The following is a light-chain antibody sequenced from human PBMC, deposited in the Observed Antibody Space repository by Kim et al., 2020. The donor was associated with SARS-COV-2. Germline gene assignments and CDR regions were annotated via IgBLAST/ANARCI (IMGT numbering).Light chain of an antibody. V-gene: IGKV1-5*03. CDR2: KAS. CDR1: QNIHVW. Sequence: DIQMTQSPSTLSASVGDRVTISCRASQNIHVWLAWFQQKPGKAPRVLMYKASTLESGVPSRFRGSGSGTEFTLTISSLQPDDSATYYCQQYDVDPETFGQGTKV. J-gene: IGKJ1*01. CDR3: QQYDVDPET.